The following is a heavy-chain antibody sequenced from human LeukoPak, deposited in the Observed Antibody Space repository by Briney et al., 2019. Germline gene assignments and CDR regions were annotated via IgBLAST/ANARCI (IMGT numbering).Heavy chain of an antibody. CDR1: GYTLTELS. V-gene: IGHV1-24*01. J-gene: IGHJ3*02. CDR3: ATAAGAAAGHDAFDI. CDR2: FDPEDGET. Sequence: ASVKVSCKVSGYTLTELSMHWVRQAPGKGLEWMGGFDPEDGETIYAQKFQGRVTMTEDTSTDTAYMELSSLRSEDTAVYYCATAAGAAAGHDAFDIWGQGTMVTVSS. D-gene: IGHD6-13*01.